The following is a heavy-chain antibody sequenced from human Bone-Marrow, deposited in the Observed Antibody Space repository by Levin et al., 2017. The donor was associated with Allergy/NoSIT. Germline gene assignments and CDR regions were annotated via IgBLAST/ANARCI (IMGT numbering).Heavy chain of an antibody. CDR2: IKSKTDGGTT. J-gene: IGHJ4*02. D-gene: IGHD3-10*01. CDR1: GFTFTDAW. Sequence: GALRLSCAASGFTFTDAWMRWVRQAPGKGLEWVGRIKSKTDGGTTDYAAPVKGRFTISRDDSKNTLYLQMNSLKIEDTAVYYCTDGYHYSSGSTDSWGQGTLVTVSS. CDR3: TDGYHYSSGSTDS. V-gene: IGHV3-15*01.